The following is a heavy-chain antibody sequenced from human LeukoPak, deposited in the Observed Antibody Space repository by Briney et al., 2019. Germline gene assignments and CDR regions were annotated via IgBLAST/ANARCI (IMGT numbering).Heavy chain of an antibody. V-gene: IGHV3-23*01. Sequence: GGSLRLSCAASGFTFNTYAMTWVRQAPGKGLEWVLSISGSAASTYYADSVKGRFTISRDSSKNTLYLQMNSLRAEDTAIYYCARSVRIAANVWGQGTLVTVSS. CDR1: GFTFNTYA. J-gene: IGHJ4*02. CDR2: ISGSAAST. CDR3: ARSVRIAANV. D-gene: IGHD6-13*01.